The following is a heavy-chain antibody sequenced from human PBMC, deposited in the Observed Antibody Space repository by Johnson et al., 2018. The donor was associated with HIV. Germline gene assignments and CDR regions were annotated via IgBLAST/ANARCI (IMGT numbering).Heavy chain of an antibody. CDR3: TTVGGILGTYAFDI. V-gene: IGHV3-30*04. Sequence: QMLLVESGGGVVQPGRSLRLSCAASGFTFSSYAMHWVRQAPGKGLEWVAVISYDGSTKYYADSVKGRFTISRDNSKNTLYLQLNSLRAEDTAVYYCTTVGGILGTYAFDIWGQGTMVTVSS. CDR1: GFTFSSYA. CDR2: ISYDGSTK. D-gene: IGHD2-8*02. J-gene: IGHJ3*02.